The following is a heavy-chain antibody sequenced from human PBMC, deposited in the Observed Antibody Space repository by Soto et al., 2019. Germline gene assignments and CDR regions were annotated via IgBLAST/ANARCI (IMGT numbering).Heavy chain of an antibody. Sequence: ASVKVSCKASGYTFTSYDINWVRQATGQGLEWMGWMNPNSGNTGYAQKFQGRVTMTRNTSISTAYMELSSLRSEDTAVYYCARGSYCSGGSCFANEGYYYYMDVWGKGTTVTVS. CDR2: MNPNSGNT. D-gene: IGHD2-15*01. J-gene: IGHJ6*03. V-gene: IGHV1-8*01. CDR1: GYTFTSYD. CDR3: ARGSYCSGGSCFANEGYYYYMDV.